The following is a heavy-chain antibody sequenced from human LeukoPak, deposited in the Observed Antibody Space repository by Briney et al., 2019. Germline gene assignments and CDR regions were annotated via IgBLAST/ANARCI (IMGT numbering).Heavy chain of an antibody. CDR1: GFTFSSYA. V-gene: IGHV3-23*01. J-gene: IGHJ5*02. CDR2: ISGRGGST. CDR3: AKGYCTSTSCYSRFDP. Sequence: GGSLRLSCAASGFTFSSYAMSGVRRAPGKGLEWVSAISGRGGSTYYADSVKGRFTISRDNSKNTRNLQMNSLRAEETAVNHCAKGYCTSTSCYSRFDPWGQGTLVTVSS. D-gene: IGHD2-2*02.